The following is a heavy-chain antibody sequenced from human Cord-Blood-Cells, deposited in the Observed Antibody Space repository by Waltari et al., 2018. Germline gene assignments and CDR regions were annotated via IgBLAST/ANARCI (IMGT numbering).Heavy chain of an antibody. D-gene: IGHD3-22*01. Sequence: QLQLQESGPGLVKPSETLSPTCTVSGGSISSRSYYWGWIRQPPGKGLEWIGSIYYSGSTYYNPSLKSRVTISVDTSKNQFSLKLSSVTAADTAVYYCARGTIISYYYYDSSGSSFDYWGQGTLVTVSS. CDR2: IYYSGST. CDR1: GGSISSRSYY. J-gene: IGHJ4*02. V-gene: IGHV4-39*01. CDR3: ARGTIISYYYYDSSGSSFDY.